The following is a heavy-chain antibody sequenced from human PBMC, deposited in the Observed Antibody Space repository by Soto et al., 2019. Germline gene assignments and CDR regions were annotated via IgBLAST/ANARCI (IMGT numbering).Heavy chain of an antibody. V-gene: IGHV3-23*01. CDR2: ISGGDGSP. CDR1: GFTFSSSA. CDR3: AKWHTYNYDSLAFSGFDC. Sequence: EVQVSESGGGLVHPGGSLRLSCTASGFTFSSSAMTWVRQAPGKGLEWVSAISGGDGSPSYADSVKGRFTISRDNSKNTLYLHMNSLRADDTAAYCCAKWHTYNYDSLAFSGFDCWGQGTQVTVSS. D-gene: IGHD3-16*01. J-gene: IGHJ4*02.